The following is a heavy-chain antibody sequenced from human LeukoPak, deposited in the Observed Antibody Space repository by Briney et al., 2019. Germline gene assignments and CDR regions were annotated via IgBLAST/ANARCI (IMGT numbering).Heavy chain of an antibody. CDR2: ISSSSNHI. V-gene: IGHV3-21*01. D-gene: IGHD3-22*01. Sequence: AGGSLRLSCAASGFTFNTYTMNWVRQAPAKGLEWVSSISSSSNHIYYADSVKGRFTISRDNAANSLYLQMNSLRAEDTAVYHCARDRGLTYYYDSSGYRPMDVWGKGTTVTVSS. J-gene: IGHJ6*03. CDR1: GFTFNTYT. CDR3: ARDRGLTYYYDSSGYRPMDV.